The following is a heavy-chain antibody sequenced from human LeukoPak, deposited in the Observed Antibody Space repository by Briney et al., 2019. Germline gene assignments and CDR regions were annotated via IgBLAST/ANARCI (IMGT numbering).Heavy chain of an antibody. CDR1: GVTFSGYY. J-gene: IGHJ6*04. CDR3: ARGVRGVTGLDV. CDR2: ISNSSSYT. V-gene: IGHV3-11*06. D-gene: IGHD3-10*01. Sequence: PGGSLRLSCAASGVTFSGYYMTWIRQAPGKGLEWVAYISNSSSYTNYADSVKGRFTISRDNAKNSLYLQMSSLRAEDTAVYYCARGVRGVTGLDVWGKGTTVTVSS.